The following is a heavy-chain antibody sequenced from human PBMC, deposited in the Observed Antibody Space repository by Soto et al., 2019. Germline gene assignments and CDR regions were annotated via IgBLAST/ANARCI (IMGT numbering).Heavy chain of an antibody. CDR2: IYYSGST. D-gene: IGHD1-1*01. Sequence: PSETLSLTCTVSGGSISSGGYYWSWIRQHPGKGLEWIGYIYYSGSTYYNPSLKSRVTISVDTSKNQFSLKLSSVTAADTAVYYCARAGGGTGTTFLWGQGTLVTVSS. J-gene: IGHJ4*02. CDR1: GGSISSGGYY. CDR3: ARAGGGTGTTFL. V-gene: IGHV4-31*03.